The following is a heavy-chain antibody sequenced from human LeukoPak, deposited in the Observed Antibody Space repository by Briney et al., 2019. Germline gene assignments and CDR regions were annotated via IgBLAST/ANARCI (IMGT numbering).Heavy chain of an antibody. V-gene: IGHV4-34*01. D-gene: IGHD3-22*01. J-gene: IGHJ4*02. Sequence: SETLSLTCAVYGGSFSGYYWSWIRQPPGKGLEWIGEINHSGSPNYNPSLMSRVTISVDTSKNQFSLKLSSVTAADTAVYYCARTPPNYDSCGYYDHFDYWGQGTLVTASS. CDR2: INHSGSP. CDR1: GGSFSGYY. CDR3: ARTPPNYDSCGYYDHFDY.